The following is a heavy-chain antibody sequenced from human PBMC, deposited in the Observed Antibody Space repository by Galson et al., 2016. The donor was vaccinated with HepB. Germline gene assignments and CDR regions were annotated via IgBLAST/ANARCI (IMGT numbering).Heavy chain of an antibody. D-gene: IGHD3-10*01. V-gene: IGHV3-23*01. CDR3: ASHAASGSYSDYFPH. CDR1: GLTFSSYA. J-gene: IGHJ4*02. Sequence: SLRLSCAASGLTFSSYAMTWVRQAPGKGLEWVSTITDNGGHTYYADSVKGRFTTSRDNSKNTLYLQMNSLRAEDTALYYCASHAASGSYSDYFPHWGQGTLVTVSS. CDR2: ITDNGGHT.